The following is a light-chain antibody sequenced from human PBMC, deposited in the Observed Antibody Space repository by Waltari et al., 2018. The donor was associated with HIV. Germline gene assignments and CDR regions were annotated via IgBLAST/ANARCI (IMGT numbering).Light chain of an antibody. V-gene: IGLV3-25*03. CDR3: ESADNSGTYWV. J-gene: IGLJ3*02. CDR1: ALPNNY. Sequence: SYELPQPPSVSVSPGQTAKITCSGDALPNNYAHWYQQKPGQAPLLVIYKDTQRPSGIPERFSGSHSGTTVTLTISGVQAEDEADYYCESADNSGTYWVFGGGTKLSVL. CDR2: KDT.